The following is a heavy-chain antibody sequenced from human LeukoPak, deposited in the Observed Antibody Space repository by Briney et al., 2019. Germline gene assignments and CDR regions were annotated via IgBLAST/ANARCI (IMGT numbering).Heavy chain of an antibody. CDR2: ITQTGGTI. J-gene: IGHJ4*02. CDR1: GFTFSSYR. Sequence: GGSLRLSCAASGFTFSSYRMSWVRQTPGKGLEWLSYITQTGGTIYYADSVKGRFTISRDNAKNSLYLQINSLRAEGTAIYYCARVNYVSSGWGAPFDCWGQGTLVTVSS. V-gene: IGHV3-48*04. D-gene: IGHD1-7*01. CDR3: ARVNYVSSGWGAPFDC.